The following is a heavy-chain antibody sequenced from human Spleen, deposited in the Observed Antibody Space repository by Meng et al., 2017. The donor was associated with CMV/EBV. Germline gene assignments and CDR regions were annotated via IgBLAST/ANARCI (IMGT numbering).Heavy chain of an antibody. CDR1: GFTFSSYS. V-gene: IGHV3-48*04. CDR2: IISSGDRK. D-gene: IGHD6-13*01. Sequence: GGSLRLSCAASGFTFSSYSMNWVRQAPGKGLEWVSYIISSGDRKYYGDSVKGRFTISRDNTKNSLYLEMNSLRAEDTAVYYCARISGSSWLSFHFDYWGQGALVTVSS. CDR3: ARISGSSWLSFHFDY. J-gene: IGHJ4*02.